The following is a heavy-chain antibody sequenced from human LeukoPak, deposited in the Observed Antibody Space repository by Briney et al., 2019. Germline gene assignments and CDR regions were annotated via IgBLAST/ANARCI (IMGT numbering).Heavy chain of an antibody. V-gene: IGHV1-69*04. CDR1: GGTFSSYA. CDR3: ARDEIYYDILTGYQRGYFDY. D-gene: IGHD3-9*01. Sequence: ASVKVSCKASGGTFSSYAISWVRQAPGQGLEWMGRIIPILGIANYAQKFQGRVTITADKSTSTAYMELSSLRSEDTAVYYCARDEIYYDILTGYQRGYFDYWGQGTLVTVSS. J-gene: IGHJ4*02. CDR2: IIPILGIA.